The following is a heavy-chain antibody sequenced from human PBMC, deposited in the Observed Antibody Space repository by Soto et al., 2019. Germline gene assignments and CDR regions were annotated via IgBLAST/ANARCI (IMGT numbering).Heavy chain of an antibody. D-gene: IGHD5-12*01. V-gene: IGHV6-1*01. J-gene: IGHJ3*02. Sequence: QVQLQQSGPGLVKPSQTLSLTCAISGDSVSSNSAAWNWIRQSPSRGLEWLGRTYYRSKWYNDYAVSVKSRITINPDTSKNQFSLQLNSVTPEDTAVYYCAREGGWLRDPDSNNAFDIWGQGTMVTVSS. CDR3: AREGGWLRDPDSNNAFDI. CDR1: GDSVSSNSAA. CDR2: TYYRSKWYN.